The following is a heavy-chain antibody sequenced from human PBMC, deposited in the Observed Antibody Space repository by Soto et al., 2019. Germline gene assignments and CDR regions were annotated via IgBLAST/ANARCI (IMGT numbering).Heavy chain of an antibody. D-gene: IGHD3-10*01. Sequence: VQLVQSGAEVKKPGSSVKVSCKVSGGTFSSHAINWLRQAPGQGLEWMGVIIPVTDTPNNAEKFQGRVTITADKSTTTVYMELSSLTFDDTAVYFCARGNKGPGHYGPGSQGWYGPWGQGTLVTVSS. CDR2: IIPVTDTP. J-gene: IGHJ5*02. CDR1: GGTFSSHA. CDR3: ARGNKGPGHYGPGSQGWYGP. V-gene: IGHV1-69*06.